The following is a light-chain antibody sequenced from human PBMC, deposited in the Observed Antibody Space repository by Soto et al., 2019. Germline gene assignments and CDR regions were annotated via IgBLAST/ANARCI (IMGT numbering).Light chain of an antibody. Sequence: DIQMTQSPSTLSASVGDRVIITCRDSQSISSWLAWYQQKPGKAPNLLIYDASSLESGVPSRFSGSGSGTEFTLTISSLQPDDFATYYCQQYHSSWTFGQGTKVEIK. V-gene: IGKV1-5*01. CDR1: QSISSW. CDR3: QQYHSSWT. J-gene: IGKJ1*01. CDR2: DAS.